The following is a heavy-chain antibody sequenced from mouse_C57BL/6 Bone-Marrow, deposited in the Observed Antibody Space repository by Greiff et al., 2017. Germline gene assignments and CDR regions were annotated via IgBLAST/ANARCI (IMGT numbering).Heavy chain of an antibody. D-gene: IGHD2-3*01. CDR1: GFTFSSYG. Sequence: EVKLVESGGDLVQPGGSLKLSCAASGFTFSSYGMSWVRPTPDKRLEWVATISSGGSYTYYPDCVKGRFTISRENAKNTLYLQMSSRQTEDTAMYYGADSWDDGYRAPFSYWGRGTGSTVTA. J-gene: IGHJ3*01. V-gene: IGHV5-6*02. CDR3: ADSWDDGYRAPFSY. CDR2: ISSGGSYT.